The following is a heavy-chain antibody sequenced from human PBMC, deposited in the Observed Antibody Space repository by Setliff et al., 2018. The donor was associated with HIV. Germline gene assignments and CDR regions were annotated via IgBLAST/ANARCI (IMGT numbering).Heavy chain of an antibody. J-gene: IGHJ4*02. Sequence: SGPTLVNPTQTLTLTCTFSGFSLSTSGVGVGWIRQPPGRALEWLALIYWSDDKRFNPSLKTRLTISKDTSKNQVVLKMTNMDPVDTATYYCARMISYSPYFDYWGQGTLVTVSS. CDR3: ARMISYSPYFDY. D-gene: IGHD1-26*01. CDR2: IYWSDDK. CDR1: GFSLSTSGVG. V-gene: IGHV2-5*01.